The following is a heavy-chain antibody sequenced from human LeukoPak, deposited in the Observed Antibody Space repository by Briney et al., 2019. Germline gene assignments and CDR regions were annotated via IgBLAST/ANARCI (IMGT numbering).Heavy chain of an antibody. CDR3: ATSTYYYDSSGYYWYYCYGMDV. CDR1: GYTFTSYA. D-gene: IGHD3-22*01. V-gene: IGHV1-3*01. CDR2: INAGNGNT. Sequence: ASVKVSCKASGYTFTSYAMHWVRQAPGQRLEWMGWINAGNGNTKYSQKFQGRVTITRDTSASTAYMELSSLRSEDTAVYYCATSTYYYDSSGYYWYYCYGMDVWGQGTTVTVSS. J-gene: IGHJ6*02.